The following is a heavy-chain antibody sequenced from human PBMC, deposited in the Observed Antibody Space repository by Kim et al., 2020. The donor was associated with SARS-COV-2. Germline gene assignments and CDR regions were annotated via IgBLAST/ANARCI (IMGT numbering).Heavy chain of an antibody. CDR3: ARIRGTGTTRSQSYRYYMDV. D-gene: IGHD1-7*01. CDR2: IDWDDDK. Sequence: SGPTLVNPTQTLTLTCTFSGFSLLTSGMCVNWIRQPPGKALEWLARIDWDDDKYYNTSLKTRLTISKDTSKNQVVLIMTNMDPVDTATNYCARIRGTGTTRSQSYRYYMDVWGKGTTVTVSS. V-gene: IGHV2-70*11. CDR1: GFSLLTSGMC. J-gene: IGHJ6*03.